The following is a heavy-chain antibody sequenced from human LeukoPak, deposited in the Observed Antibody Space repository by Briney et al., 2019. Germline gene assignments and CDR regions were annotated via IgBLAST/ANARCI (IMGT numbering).Heavy chain of an antibody. CDR1: GGSFIGYY. D-gene: IGHD2-15*01. CDR3: ARGRIVVVVAAIRWFDP. V-gene: IGHV4-34*01. Sequence: PSETLSLTCAVYGGSFIGYYWSWIRQPPGKGLEWIEEINHSGSTNYNPSLKSRVTLSVDTSKNQFSLKLSSVTAADTAVYYCARGRIVVVVAAIRWFDPWGQGTLVTVSS. J-gene: IGHJ5*02. CDR2: INHSGST.